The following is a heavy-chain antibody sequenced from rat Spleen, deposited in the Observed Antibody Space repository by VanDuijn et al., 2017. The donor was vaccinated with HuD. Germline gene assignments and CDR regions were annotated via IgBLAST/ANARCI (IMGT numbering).Heavy chain of an antibody. CDR1: GFTFSNYD. J-gene: IGHJ2*01. CDR3: TRGYYFDY. Sequence: EVQVVESGGGIVQPGRSMKLSCAASGFTFSNYDMVWVRQAPTKGLKWVASISYDGSTPYYRDSVKGRFTISRDNAKSTLYLQRDSLRSEDTATYYCTRGYYFDYWGQGVMVTVS. V-gene: IGHV5-7*01. CDR2: ISYDGSTP.